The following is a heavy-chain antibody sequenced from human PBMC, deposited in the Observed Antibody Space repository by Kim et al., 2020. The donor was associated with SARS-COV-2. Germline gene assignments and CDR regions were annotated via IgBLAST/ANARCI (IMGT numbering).Heavy chain of an antibody. CDR3: ANGPYSSSVSCRSYVLK. CDR2: ISFDGSDK. D-gene: IGHD2-2*01. V-gene: IGHV3-30*18. CDR1: GVSFGSFG. Sequence: GGSLRLSCVDSGVSFGSFGMYWVRQAPGKGLEWVAFISFDGSDKKYADSVKGRFTISRDNSKNTLYLQMNRLRAEDTAMYYCANGPYSSSVSCRSYVLKWGQGTLVIVSS. J-gene: IGHJ4*02.